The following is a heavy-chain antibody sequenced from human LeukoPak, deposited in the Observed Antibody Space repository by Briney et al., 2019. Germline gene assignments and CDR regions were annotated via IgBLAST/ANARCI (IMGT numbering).Heavy chain of an antibody. Sequence: ASVKVSCKASGYTFTSYDINWVRQATGQGLEWMGWMNPNSGNTGYAQKFQGRVTMTRDTSISTAYMELSSLTSDDTAVYYCARGVVAADLYYMDVWGKGTTVTVSS. J-gene: IGHJ6*03. CDR1: GYTFTSYD. D-gene: IGHD2-15*01. CDR3: ARGVVAADLYYMDV. V-gene: IGHV1-8*01. CDR2: MNPNSGNT.